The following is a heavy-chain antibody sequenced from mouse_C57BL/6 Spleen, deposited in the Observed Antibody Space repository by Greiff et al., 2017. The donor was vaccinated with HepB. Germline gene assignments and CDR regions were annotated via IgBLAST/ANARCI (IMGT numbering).Heavy chain of an antibody. D-gene: IGHD1-1*01. J-gene: IGHJ2*01. CDR3: ARSRFITTGVAYYFDY. CDR1: GYTFTSYW. V-gene: IGHV1-72*01. Sequence: QVQLQQPGAELVKPGASVKLSCKASGYTFTSYWMHWVKQRPGRGLEWIGRIDPNSGGTKYNEKFKSKATLTVDKPSSTAYMQLSSLTSEDSAVYYCARSRFITTGVAYYFDYWGQGTTLTVSS. CDR2: IDPNSGGT.